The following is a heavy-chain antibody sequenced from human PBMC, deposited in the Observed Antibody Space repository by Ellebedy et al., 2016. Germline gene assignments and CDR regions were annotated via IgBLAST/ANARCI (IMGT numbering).Heavy chain of an antibody. Sequence: ASVKVSCKASAYTFTTYTLHWVRLAPGQRLEWMGWINAGNGNTKYSQKFQGRVTITRDTSASTAYMELSSLRSEDTAVYYCAVEDNWNLKKPLGYWGQGTLATVSS. CDR3: AVEDNWNLKKPLGY. J-gene: IGHJ4*02. CDR2: INAGNGNT. D-gene: IGHD1-7*01. V-gene: IGHV1-3*01. CDR1: AYTFTTYT.